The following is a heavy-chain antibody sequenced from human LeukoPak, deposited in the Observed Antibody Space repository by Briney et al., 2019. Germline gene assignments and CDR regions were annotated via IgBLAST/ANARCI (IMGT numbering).Heavy chain of an antibody. Sequence: ASVKVPCKASGYTFTGYYMHWVRQAPGQGLEWMGWINPNSGGTNYAQKFQGRVTMTRDTSISTAYMELSRLRSDDTAVYYCARDLLEVVPFDYWGQGTLVTVSS. D-gene: IGHD2-15*01. CDR2: INPNSGGT. CDR1: GYTFTGYY. J-gene: IGHJ4*02. V-gene: IGHV1-2*02. CDR3: ARDLLEVVPFDY.